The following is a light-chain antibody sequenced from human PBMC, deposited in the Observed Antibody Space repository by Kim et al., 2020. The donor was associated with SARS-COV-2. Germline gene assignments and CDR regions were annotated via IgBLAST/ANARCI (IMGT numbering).Light chain of an antibody. CDR1: SSTIGAGYD. J-gene: IGLJ1*01. CDR2: GNS. V-gene: IGLV1-40*01. Sequence: VTIACTGSSSTIGAGYDVHWYQQLPGTAPKLLISGNSNRPSGVPDRFSGSKSGTSASLAITGLQAEDEADYYCQSYDSSLSGSWVFGTGTKVTVL. CDR3: QSYDSSLSGSWV.